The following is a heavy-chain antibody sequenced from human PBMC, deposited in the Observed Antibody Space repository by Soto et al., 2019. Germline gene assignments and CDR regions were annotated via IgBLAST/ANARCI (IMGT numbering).Heavy chain of an antibody. Sequence: EVQLVESGGGMIQPGGSLRLICAASGLSVTANYMTWVRQAPGKGLEWLSIIYRGGGTDYAASLKGRALISRDGARNMVFLQMNSLTAEDAGVYYCARRDDSETFDIWGRGTAVNVSS. CDR2: IYRGGGT. V-gene: IGHV3-53*01. CDR1: GLSVTANY. CDR3: ARRDDSETFDI. D-gene: IGHD5-18*01. J-gene: IGHJ3*02.